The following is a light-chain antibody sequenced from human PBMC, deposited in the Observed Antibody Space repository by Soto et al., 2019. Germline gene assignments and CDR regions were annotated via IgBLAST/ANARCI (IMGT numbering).Light chain of an antibody. J-gene: IGKJ1*01. CDR2: AAS. Sequence: DIRLTQSPSSLSAPVADRVTITCGASQSISSYLNWYQQKPGKAPKLLIYAASSLQSGVPSRFSGSGSGTDFTLTISSLQPEDCATYYSPLTYSTPWAVGQGTKVDIK. CDR3: PLTYSTPWA. V-gene: IGKV1-39*01. CDR1: QSISSY.